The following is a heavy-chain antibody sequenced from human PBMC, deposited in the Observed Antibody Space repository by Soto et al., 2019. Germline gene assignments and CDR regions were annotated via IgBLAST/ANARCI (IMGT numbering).Heavy chain of an antibody. CDR3: AAASLYYYDSSGYY. CDR2: INPNSGGT. D-gene: IGHD3-22*01. Sequence: ASVKVSCKASGYTFTGYYMHWVRQAPGQGLEWMGWINPNSGGTNYAQKFQGWVTMTRDTSISTAYMELSSLRSEDTAVYYCAAASLYYYDSSGYYWGQGTLVTVSS. V-gene: IGHV1-2*04. J-gene: IGHJ4*02. CDR1: GYTFTGYY.